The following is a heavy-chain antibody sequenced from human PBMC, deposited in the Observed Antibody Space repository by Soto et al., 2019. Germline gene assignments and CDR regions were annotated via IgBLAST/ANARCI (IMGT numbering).Heavy chain of an antibody. Sequence: QVQLVESGGGVVQPGRSLRLSCAASGFTFSSYAMHWVRQAPGKGLEWVAVISYDGSNKYYADSVKGRFTISRDNSKNALDLQMNSLRAEDTAVDYCARSLFIGCNGEAFDIWGQGTMVTVSS. CDR3: ARSLFIGCNGEAFDI. D-gene: IGHD3-16*02. V-gene: IGHV3-30-3*01. CDR2: ISYDGSNK. CDR1: GFTFSSYA. J-gene: IGHJ3*02.